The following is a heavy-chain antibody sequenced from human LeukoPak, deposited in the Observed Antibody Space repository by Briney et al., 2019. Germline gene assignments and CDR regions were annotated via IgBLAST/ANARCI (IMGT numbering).Heavy chain of an antibody. J-gene: IGHJ4*02. D-gene: IGHD2-15*01. CDR3: AKVRDLGYCSGGSCYSFYYFDY. CDR2: ISDSGGST. V-gene: IGHV3-23*01. CDR1: GFTFSSYA. Sequence: PGASLRLSCAASGFTFSSYAMSWVRQAPGKGLEWVSAISDSGGSTYYADSVKGRFTISRDNSKNTLYLQMNSLRAEDTAVYYCAKVRDLGYCSGGSCYSFYYFDYWGQGTLVTVSS.